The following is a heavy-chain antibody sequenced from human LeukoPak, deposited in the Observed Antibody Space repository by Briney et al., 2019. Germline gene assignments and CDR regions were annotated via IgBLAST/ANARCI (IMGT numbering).Heavy chain of an antibody. D-gene: IGHD6-13*01. CDR1: GFTFSSYA. J-gene: IGHJ4*02. Sequence: PGRSLRLSCAASGFTFSSYAMHWVRQAPGKGLEWVAVISYDGSNKYYADSVKGRFTISRDNSKNTLYLQMNSLRAEDTAVYYCERDRLIAAAGGDYWGQGTVVTVSS. V-gene: IGHV3-30-3*01. CDR3: ERDRLIAAAGGDY. CDR2: ISYDGSNK.